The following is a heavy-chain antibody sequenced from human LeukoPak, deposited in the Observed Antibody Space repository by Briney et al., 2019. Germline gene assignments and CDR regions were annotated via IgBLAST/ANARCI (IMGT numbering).Heavy chain of an antibody. CDR2: VIAIFGTA. J-gene: IGHJ5*02. CDR3: ARAGSSWYVGWFDP. CDR1: GGSFSSYA. V-gene: IGHV1-69*05. D-gene: IGHD6-13*01. Sequence: SSVKVSCKASGGSFSSYAISWVRQAPGQGLEWMEGVIAIFGTATYAQRFQARYTITTAESTSTANMELSSLRSEDTAVYYCARAGSSWYVGWFDPWGQGTLVTVSS.